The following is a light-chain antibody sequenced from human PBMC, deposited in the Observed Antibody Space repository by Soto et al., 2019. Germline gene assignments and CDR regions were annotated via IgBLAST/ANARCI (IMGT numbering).Light chain of an antibody. Sequence: QSVLTQPASVSGAPGQRVTISCTGSSSNFGAGYDVHWYQQLPGAAPKLIIYGNSNRPSGVPDRFSGSRSGTSASLAITGLQDEDEADYYCQSYDTSLGGSRVFGTGTKLTVL. CDR3: QSYDTSLGGSRV. CDR2: GNS. V-gene: IGLV1-40*01. J-gene: IGLJ1*01. CDR1: SSNFGAGYD.